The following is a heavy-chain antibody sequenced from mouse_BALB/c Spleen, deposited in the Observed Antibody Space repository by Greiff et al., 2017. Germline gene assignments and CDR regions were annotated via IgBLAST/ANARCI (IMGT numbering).Heavy chain of an antibody. Sequence: EVKLVESGGGLVKPGGSLKLSCAASGFTFSDYYMYWVRQTPEKRLEWVATISDGGSYTYYPDSVKGRFTISRDNAKNNLYLQMSSLKSEDTAMYYCARDSQFITYYYAMDYWGQGTSVTVSS. CDR2: ISDGGSYT. V-gene: IGHV5-4*02. CDR1: GFTFSDYY. CDR3: ARDSQFITYYYAMDY. J-gene: IGHJ4*01. D-gene: IGHD1-2*01.